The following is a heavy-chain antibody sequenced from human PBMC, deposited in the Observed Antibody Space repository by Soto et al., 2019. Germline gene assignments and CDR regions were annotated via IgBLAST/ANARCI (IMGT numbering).Heavy chain of an antibody. CDR2: ISESGST. J-gene: IGHJ4*02. CDR3: ARGAGIVALPGALGDVNCDF. V-gene: IGHV4-34*01. Sequence: QVQLQQWDAGLVKPSETLSLSCAVYGQSFSGHSWAWIRQPPGKGLEWIGEISESGSTYYNPSLKSRVTISTDTSKNQFSLKLNSVPAADTAAYFCARGAGIVALPGALGDVNCDFWGQGTLVNVSP. CDR1: GQSFSGHS. D-gene: IGHD2-21*01.